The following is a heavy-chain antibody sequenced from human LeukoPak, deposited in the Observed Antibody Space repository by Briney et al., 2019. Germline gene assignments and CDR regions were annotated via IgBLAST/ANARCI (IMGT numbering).Heavy chain of an antibody. J-gene: IGHJ4*02. CDR3: ARAGPDIVVVVAAIFFY. CDR2: INPNSGGT. CDR1: GYTFTGYY. Sequence: GASVKVSCKASGYTFTGYYMHWVRQAPGQGLEWMGWINPNSGGTNYAQKFQGRVTMTRDTSISTAYMELSRLRSDDTAVYYCARAGPDIVVVVAAIFFYRGQGTLVTVSS. D-gene: IGHD2-15*01. V-gene: IGHV1-2*02.